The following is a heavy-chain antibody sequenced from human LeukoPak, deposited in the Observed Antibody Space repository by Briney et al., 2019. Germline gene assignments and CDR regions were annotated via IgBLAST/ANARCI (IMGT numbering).Heavy chain of an antibody. V-gene: IGHV3-23*01. D-gene: IGHD5-12*01. CDR2: ISGSGGST. Sequence: PGGSLRLSCAASGFTFGSYAMSWVRQAPGQGLEWVSAISGSGGSTYYADSVKGRFTISRDTSKSTLYLQMNSLRAEYTAVYYCAKDWNTGGYSMDYWGQGTLVTASS. J-gene: IGHJ4*02. CDR1: GFTFGSYA. CDR3: AKDWNTGGYSMDY.